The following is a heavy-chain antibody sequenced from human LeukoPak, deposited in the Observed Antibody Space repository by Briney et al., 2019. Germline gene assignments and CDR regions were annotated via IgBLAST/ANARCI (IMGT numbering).Heavy chain of an antibody. CDR3: ARAVGDFWSGYSAFDI. Sequence: TFGDYAMSWIRQPPGKGLEWIGYIYHSGSTYYNPSLKSRVTISVDTSKNQFSLKLSSVTAADTAVYYCARAVGDFWSGYSAFDIWGQGTMVTVSS. V-gene: IGHV4-30-4*08. J-gene: IGHJ3*02. D-gene: IGHD3-3*01. CDR2: IYHSGST. CDR1: TFGDYA.